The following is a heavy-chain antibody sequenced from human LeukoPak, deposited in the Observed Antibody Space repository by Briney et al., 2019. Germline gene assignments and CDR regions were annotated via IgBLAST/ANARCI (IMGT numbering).Heavy chain of an antibody. J-gene: IGHJ4*02. CDR2: INHGGST. V-gene: IGHV4-34*01. Sequence: PSETLSLTCAVYGGSFSGYYWSWIRQPPGKGLEWIGEINHGGSTNYNPSLKSRVTISVDTSKNQFSLKLSSVTAADTAVYYCARRGVVVVAATAFYFDYWGQGTLVTVSS. D-gene: IGHD2-15*01. CDR3: ARRGVVVVAATAFYFDY. CDR1: GGSFSGYY.